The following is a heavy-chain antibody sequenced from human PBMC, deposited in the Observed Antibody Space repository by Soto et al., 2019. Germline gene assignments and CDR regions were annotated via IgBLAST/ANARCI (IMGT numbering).Heavy chain of an antibody. CDR3: SRDPCSPGWGSHAFYGIDV. CDR1: GDTFSNFA. D-gene: IGHD3-16*01. CDR2: INPMFIEP. V-gene: IGHV1-69*01. Sequence: QMRLVQSGAEVKKPGSSVKVSCKASGDTFSNFAFSWVRRAPGQGIEWMGGINPMFIEPDYAQKFRDRITIVADESTISVYQYLRSLRSDDTGVYFCSRDPCSPGWGSHAFYGIDVWGQGTTV. J-gene: IGHJ6*02.